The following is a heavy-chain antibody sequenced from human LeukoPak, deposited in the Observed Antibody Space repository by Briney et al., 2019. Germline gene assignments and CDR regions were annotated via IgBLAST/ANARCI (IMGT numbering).Heavy chain of an antibody. CDR3: AELGITMIGGV. CDR2: IYSGGST. V-gene: IGHV3-66*01. CDR1: EFSVGSNY. Sequence: GGSLRLSCAASEFSVGSNYMTWVRQAPGKGLEWVSLIYSGGSTYYADSVKGRFTISRDNSKNTLYPQMNSLRAEDTAVYYCAELGITMIGGVWGKGTTVTISS. D-gene: IGHD3-10*02. J-gene: IGHJ6*04.